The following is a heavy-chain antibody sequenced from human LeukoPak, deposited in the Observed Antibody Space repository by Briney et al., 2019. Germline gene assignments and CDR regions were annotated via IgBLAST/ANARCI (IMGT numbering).Heavy chain of an antibody. D-gene: IGHD6-13*01. CDR3: AKDRSPYSSSWYDY. V-gene: IGHV3-9*01. CDR1: GFTFDDYA. Sequence: PGGSLRLSCAASGFTFDDYAMHWVRQAPGKGLEWVSGISWNSGSIGYADSVKGRFTISRDNAKNSLYLQMNSLRAEDTALYYCAKDRSPYSSSWYDYWGQGTLVTASS. J-gene: IGHJ4*02. CDR2: ISWNSGSI.